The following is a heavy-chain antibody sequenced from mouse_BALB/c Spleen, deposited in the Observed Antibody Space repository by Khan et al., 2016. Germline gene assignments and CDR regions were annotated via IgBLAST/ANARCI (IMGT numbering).Heavy chain of an antibody. J-gene: IGHJ2*01. V-gene: IGHV1S136*01. Sequence: VQLQQSGPELVKPGASVKMSCMVSGYTFTNYIIHWVKQRPGQGLEWIGYINPYNDGTKYNEKFKGKATLTSDKSSSTAYMELSSLTSEDSAVYYCARPPYYYGTTVLDFWGQGTALTVSS. CDR2: INPYNDGT. CDR3: ARPPYYYGTTVLDF. CDR1: GYTFTNYI. D-gene: IGHD1-1*01.